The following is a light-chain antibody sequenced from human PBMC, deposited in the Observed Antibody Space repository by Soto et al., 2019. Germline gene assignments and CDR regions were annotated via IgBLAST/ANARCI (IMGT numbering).Light chain of an antibody. Sequence: EVVLTQSPVTLSLSPGERATLSCRARPSFWGLLAWYQQKPGQAPRLLIYDAYNRATGIPPRFSGSGSGTDFTLTISSLEPEDSAVYYCQQRHMWPITFGQGTRLEIK. V-gene: IGKV3-11*01. J-gene: IGKJ5*01. CDR3: QQRHMWPIT. CDR1: PSFWGL. CDR2: DAY.